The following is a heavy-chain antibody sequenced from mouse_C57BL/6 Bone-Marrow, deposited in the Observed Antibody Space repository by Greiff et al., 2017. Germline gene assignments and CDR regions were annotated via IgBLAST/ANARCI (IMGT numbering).Heavy chain of an antibody. V-gene: IGHV8-8*01. CDR1: GFSLSTYGMG. Sequence: QVTLKESGPGILQPSQTLSLTCSFSGFSLSTYGMGVGWIRQPSGMGLEWLAHIWWDDDKYYNPVLKSRLTITKDTSKNQVFLKIANVDTAATATDYCARIPLYYWYFDVWGTGTTVTVTS. CDR2: IWWDDDK. J-gene: IGHJ1*03. CDR3: ARIPLYYWYFDV.